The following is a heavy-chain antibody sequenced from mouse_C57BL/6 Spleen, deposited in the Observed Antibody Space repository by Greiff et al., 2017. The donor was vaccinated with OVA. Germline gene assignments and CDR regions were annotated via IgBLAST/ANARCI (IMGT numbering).Heavy chain of an antibody. Sequence: VMLVESGPGLVAPSQSLSITCTVSGFSLTSYGVSWVRQPPGKGLEWLGVIWGDGSTNYHSALISRLSISKDNSKNHFFLKLNRLQTDDTATYYCAAYYGSSSQFAYWGQGTLVTVSA. CDR1: GFSLTSYG. CDR3: AAYYGSSSQFAY. J-gene: IGHJ3*01. V-gene: IGHV2-3*01. CDR2: IWGDGST. D-gene: IGHD1-1*01.